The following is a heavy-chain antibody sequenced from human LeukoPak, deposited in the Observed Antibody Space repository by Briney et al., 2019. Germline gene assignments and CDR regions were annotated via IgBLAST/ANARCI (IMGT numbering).Heavy chain of an antibody. V-gene: IGHV3-30*04. J-gene: IGHJ4*02. CDR3: AREGYSSSWYGADY. CDR1: GFTFSSYA. CDR2: ISYDGSNK. D-gene: IGHD6-13*01. Sequence: GGSLRLSCAASGFTFSSYAMHWVRQAPGKGLEWVAVISYDGSNKYYADSVKGRFTISRDNSKNTLYLQMNSLRAEDTAVYYCAREGYSSSWYGADYWGQGTLVTVSS.